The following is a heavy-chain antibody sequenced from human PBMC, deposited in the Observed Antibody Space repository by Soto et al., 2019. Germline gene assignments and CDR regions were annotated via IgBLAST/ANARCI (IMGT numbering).Heavy chain of an antibody. D-gene: IGHD3-22*01. CDR2: IIPIFGTA. Sequence: GASVKVSCKASGGTFSSYAISWVRQAPGQGLEWMGGIIPIFGTANSAQKFQGRVTITADTSTSTAYMELSSLRSEDTAVYYCARSQYYYDSSGYYWDAFDIWGQGTMVTVSS. V-gene: IGHV1-69*06. J-gene: IGHJ3*02. CDR3: ARSQYYYDSSGYYWDAFDI. CDR1: GGTFSSYA.